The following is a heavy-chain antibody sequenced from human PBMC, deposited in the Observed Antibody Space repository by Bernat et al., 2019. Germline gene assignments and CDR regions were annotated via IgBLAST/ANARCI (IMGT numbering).Heavy chain of an antibody. Sequence: EVQLVESGGGLVQPGGSLRLSCAASGFTFSSYWMHWVRQAPGKGLVWVSRINSDWSSTSYADSVKGRFTISRDNAKNTLYLQMNSLRAEDTAVYYCAREDNSGWYVRIGEIDYWGQGTLVTVSS. D-gene: IGHD6-19*01. CDR2: INSDWSST. V-gene: IGHV3-74*01. CDR1: GFTFSSYW. J-gene: IGHJ4*02. CDR3: AREDNSGWYVRIGEIDY.